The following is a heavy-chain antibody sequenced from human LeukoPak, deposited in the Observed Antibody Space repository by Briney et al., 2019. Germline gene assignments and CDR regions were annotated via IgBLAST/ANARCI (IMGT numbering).Heavy chain of an antibody. D-gene: IGHD2-21*02. CDR1: GYSFSSWW. CDR2: IYPGDSDT. CDR3: ARRCSGNCYSFDY. J-gene: IGHJ4*02. Sequence: GESLKISCKGSGYSFSSWWIGWERQMPGKGPEWMGVIYPGDSDTRYSPSFQGQVTISADKSITTAYLQWSSLKASDSAMYYCARRCSGNCYSFDYWGQGSLVTVSS. V-gene: IGHV5-51*01.